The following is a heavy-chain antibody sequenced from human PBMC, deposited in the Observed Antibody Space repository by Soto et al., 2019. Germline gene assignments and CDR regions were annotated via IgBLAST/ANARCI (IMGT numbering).Heavy chain of an antibody. CDR2: ISGRAGSK. V-gene: IGHV3-23*01. CDR1: GFTFSIYA. CDR3: AKDYIEVAGSFDY. J-gene: IGHJ4*02. Sequence: PGGSLRLSFAASGFTFSIYAMSWVRQAPGKGLEWVSAISGRAGSKQYEESVKGPFTISRDNSNNTPYLKTNSMRAEDTAVYHCAKDYIEVAGSFDYWGQGTLVTVSS. D-gene: IGHD6-19*01.